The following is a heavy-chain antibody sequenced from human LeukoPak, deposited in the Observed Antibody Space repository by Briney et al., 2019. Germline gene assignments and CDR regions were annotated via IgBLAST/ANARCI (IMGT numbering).Heavy chain of an antibody. V-gene: IGHV3-23*01. D-gene: IGHD3-22*01. CDR1: GITLSNYG. Sequence: GSLRLSCAVSGITLSNYGMSWVRQAPGKGLEWVAGISDSGGRTNYADSVKGRFTISRDNPKNTLYLQMNSLRAEDPAVYFCAKRGVVIRVILVGFHKEAYYFDSWGQGALVTVSS. CDR3: AKRGVVIRVILVGFHKEAYYFDS. J-gene: IGHJ4*02. CDR2: ISDSGGRT.